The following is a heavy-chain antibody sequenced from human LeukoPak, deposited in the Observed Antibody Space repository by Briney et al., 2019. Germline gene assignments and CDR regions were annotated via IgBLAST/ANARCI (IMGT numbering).Heavy chain of an antibody. D-gene: IGHD2-15*01. V-gene: IGHV3-49*03. CDR2: IRSKAHGGTT. CDR1: GFNFGDYA. CDR3: TRAGRYCSGGSCYSFY. Sequence: GGSLRLSCTASGFNFGDYAMSWFRQAPGEGLEWVGFIRSKAHGGTTEYAASVKGRFTISRDDSKSIAYLQMDSLKTEDTAVYYCTRAGRYCSGGSCYSFYRGQGTLVTVSS. J-gene: IGHJ4*02.